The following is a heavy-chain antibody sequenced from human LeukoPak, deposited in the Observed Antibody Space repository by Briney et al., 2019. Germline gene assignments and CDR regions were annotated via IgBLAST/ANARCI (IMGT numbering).Heavy chain of an antibody. CDR1: DGSISSYY. V-gene: IGHV4-59*01. Sequence: PSETLSLTCTVADGSISSYYWSWIRQPPGKGLEWMGYIYYSGSTNYNPSLKSRVTISVDTSKNQFSLKLSSVTAADTAVYYCARGPPTNDAFDIWGQGTMVTVSS. CDR2: IYYSGST. CDR3: ARGPPTNDAFDI. J-gene: IGHJ3*02.